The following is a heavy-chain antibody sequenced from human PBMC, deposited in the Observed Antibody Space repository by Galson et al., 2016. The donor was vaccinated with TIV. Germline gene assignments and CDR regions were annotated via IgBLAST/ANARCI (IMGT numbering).Heavy chain of an antibody. CDR3: AREVAHVDSVMLNADAFDV. Sequence: SVKVSCKASGYTFMDYAVSWVRQAPGQGLEWMGRIIPLLERSNYAQNFQGRVTITADISTDTAYLELSSLRSEDTAIYYCAREVAHVDSVMLNADAFDVWGQGTMVTVSS. D-gene: IGHD3-16*01. V-gene: IGHV1-69*04. CDR1: GYTFMDYA. J-gene: IGHJ3*01. CDR2: IIPLLERS.